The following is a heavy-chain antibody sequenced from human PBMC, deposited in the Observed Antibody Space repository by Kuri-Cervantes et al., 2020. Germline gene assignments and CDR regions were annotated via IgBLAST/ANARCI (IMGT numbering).Heavy chain of an antibody. D-gene: IGHD2-2*01. Sequence: SETLSLTCTVSGGSISPDYWSWIRQFAGKRLEWIGRIYSGGSTNYNPSLESRVTMSVDNSRNQFSLELRSVTAADTAVYYCARGGTTLVDYWGQGILVTVSS. CDR2: IYSGGST. V-gene: IGHV4-4*07. CDR3: ARGGTTLVDY. J-gene: IGHJ4*02. CDR1: GGSISPDY.